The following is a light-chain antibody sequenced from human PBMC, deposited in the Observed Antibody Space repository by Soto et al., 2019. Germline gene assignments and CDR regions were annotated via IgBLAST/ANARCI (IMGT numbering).Light chain of an antibody. V-gene: IGKV3-15*01. CDR1: QSVSSN. CDR3: QQYNDWRMYT. J-gene: IGKJ2*01. CDR2: GAS. Sequence: IVMTQSPVTLSVSPGETATLSCRASQSVSSNLAWYQHKPGQAPRLLIYGASTRATGIPARFSGSGSGTEFILTISNLQSEDFAVYYCQQYNDWRMYTFGQGT.